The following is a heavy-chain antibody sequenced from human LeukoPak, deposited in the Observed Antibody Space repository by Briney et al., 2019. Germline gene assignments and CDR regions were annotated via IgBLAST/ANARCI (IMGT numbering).Heavy chain of an antibody. CDR3: ARENSGIAATDIDY. V-gene: IGHV3-21*01. CDR1: GFTFSSYS. CDR2: FTSRSRSI. Sequence: GGSLRLSCAASGFTFSSYSMTWVRQAPGKGLEWVSSFTSRSRSIYYADSVKGRFTISRDNAKNSLFLQMNSLRVEDTAIYYCARENSGIAATDIDYWGQGTLVTVSS. J-gene: IGHJ4*02. D-gene: IGHD6-13*01.